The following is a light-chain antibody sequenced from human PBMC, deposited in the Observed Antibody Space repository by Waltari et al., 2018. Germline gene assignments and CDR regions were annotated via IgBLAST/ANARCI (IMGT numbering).Light chain of an antibody. CDR2: YAS. CDR3: QHFKTYPIT. CDR1: QDINSD. Sequence: AIQLTQSPSSLSASVGDRVTIACRASQDINSDLAEYQQRPGKAPKLLIYYASSLQSGVPSRLSGSESGTDFTLTISSLQPEDFATYHCQHFKTYPITFSQGTRLEIK. V-gene: IGKV1-13*02. J-gene: IGKJ5*01.